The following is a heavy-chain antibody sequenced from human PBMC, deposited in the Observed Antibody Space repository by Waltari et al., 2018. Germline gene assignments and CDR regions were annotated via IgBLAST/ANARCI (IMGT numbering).Heavy chain of an antibody. J-gene: IGHJ4*02. Sequence: QLQLQESGPGLVKPSETLSLTCTVSGGSISSSSYYWGWIRQPPGKGLGWIGSIYYSGSAHYNPSLNSRLTISVDTSKNQFSRKLRSVTAADTAVYYCARQSRYYDSSGPLGYWGQGTLVTVSS. V-gene: IGHV4-39*01. CDR1: GGSISSSSYY. D-gene: IGHD3-22*01. CDR2: IYYSGSA. CDR3: ARQSRYYDSSGPLGY.